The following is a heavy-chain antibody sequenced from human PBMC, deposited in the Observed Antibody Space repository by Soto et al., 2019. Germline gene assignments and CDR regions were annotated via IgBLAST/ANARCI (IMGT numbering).Heavy chain of an antibody. Sequence: GGSLRLSCAASGFTFSSYAMSWVRQAPGKGLEWVSAISDSGDNTYYADSVKGRFTVSRDNSKNTLYLQMNSLRAEDTAVYFCAKDPNDYDSSAYYVDYWGRGFLVTV. CDR1: GFTFSSYA. CDR3: AKDPNDYDSSAYYVDY. V-gene: IGHV3-23*01. J-gene: IGHJ4*02. CDR2: ISDSGDNT. D-gene: IGHD3-22*01.